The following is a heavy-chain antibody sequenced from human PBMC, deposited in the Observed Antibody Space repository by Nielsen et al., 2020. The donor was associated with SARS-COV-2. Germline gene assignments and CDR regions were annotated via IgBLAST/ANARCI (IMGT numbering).Heavy chain of an antibody. CDR3: ARDLDDILTGAY. CDR1: GFTFTSSA. CDR2: IVVGSGNT. D-gene: IGHD3-9*01. J-gene: IGHJ4*02. Sequence: SVKVSCKASGFTFTSSAVQWVRQARGQRLEWIGWIVVGSGNTNYAQKFQERVTITRDMSTSTAYMELSSLRSEDTAVYYCARDLDDILTGAYWGQGTLVTVSS. V-gene: IGHV1-58*01.